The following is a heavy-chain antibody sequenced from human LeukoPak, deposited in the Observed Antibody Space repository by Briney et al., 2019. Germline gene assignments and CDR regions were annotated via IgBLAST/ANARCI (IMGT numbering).Heavy chain of an antibody. CDR3: AKSGYNRFDY. V-gene: IGHV3-21*04. CDR2: ISSSSIYI. D-gene: IGHD5-24*01. J-gene: IGHJ4*02. Sequence: GGSLRLSCAASGFTFSSYSMNWVRQAPGKGLEWVSSISSSSIYIYYTDSVKGRFTISRDNSKNTLYLQMNSLRAEDTAVYYCAKSGYNRFDYWGQGTLVTVSS. CDR1: GFTFSSYS.